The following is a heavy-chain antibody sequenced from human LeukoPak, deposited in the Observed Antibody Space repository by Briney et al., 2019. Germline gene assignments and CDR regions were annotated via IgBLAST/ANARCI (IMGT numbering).Heavy chain of an antibody. CDR3: ARVGVYDYVWGSYRWIDY. Sequence: ASVKVSCKASGGTFSSYAISWVRQAPGQGLEWMGWISAYNGNTNYAQKLQGRVTMTTDTSTSTAYMELRSLRSDDTAVYYCARVGVYDYVWGSYRWIDYWGQGTLVTVSS. CDR2: ISAYNGNT. CDR1: GGTFSSYA. D-gene: IGHD3-16*02. V-gene: IGHV1-18*01. J-gene: IGHJ4*02.